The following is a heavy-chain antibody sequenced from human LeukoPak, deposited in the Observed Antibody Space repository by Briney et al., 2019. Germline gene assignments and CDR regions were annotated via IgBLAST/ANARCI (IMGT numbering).Heavy chain of an antibody. J-gene: IGHJ4*02. D-gene: IGHD3-3*01. V-gene: IGHV3-7*01. CDR1: GFTFTSNW. CDR3: ARPRTYYDFWRGYPPFDY. CDR2: IKPDGSAE. Sequence: PGGSLRLSCATSGFTFTSNWMSWVRHAPGRGLEWVANIKPDGSAEYYAASVKGRFTVSRDNAKNSLYLQMNSLRAEDTAVYYCARPRTYYDFWRGYPPFDYWGQGTLVTVSS.